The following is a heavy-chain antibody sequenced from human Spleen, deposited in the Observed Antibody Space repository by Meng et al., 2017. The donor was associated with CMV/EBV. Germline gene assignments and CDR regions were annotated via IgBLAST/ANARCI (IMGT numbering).Heavy chain of an antibody. Sequence: ESLKISCAASGFTFSDYYMSWIRQAPGKGLEWIGEVNHSGSTNYNPSLKSRVTISMDTSKNQFSLKLKSVTAADTAVYYCASPLGIGWGQGTMVTVSS. J-gene: IGHJ3*01. CDR3: ASPLGIG. V-gene: IGHV4-34*01. CDR1: GFTFSDYY. CDR2: VNHSGST. D-gene: IGHD7-27*01.